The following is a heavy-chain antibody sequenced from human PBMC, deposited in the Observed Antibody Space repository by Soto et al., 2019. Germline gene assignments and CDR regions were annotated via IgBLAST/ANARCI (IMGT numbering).Heavy chain of an antibody. J-gene: IGHJ3*02. V-gene: IGHV6-1*01. CDR3: ARDGGYSSGCYSALDI. CDR2: TYYRSKWYN. Sequence: PSQPLSLTCAISGDSVSSNSAAWNWIRQSPSRGLEWLGRTYYRSKWYNDYAVSVKSRITINPDTSKNPFSLQLNSVTPEDTAVYYCARDGGYSSGCYSALDILGQVTMVAV. D-gene: IGHD6-19*01. CDR1: GDSVSSNSAA.